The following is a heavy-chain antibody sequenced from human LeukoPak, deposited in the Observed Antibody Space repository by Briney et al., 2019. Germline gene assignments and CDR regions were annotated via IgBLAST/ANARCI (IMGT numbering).Heavy chain of an antibody. V-gene: IGHV3-30*02. J-gene: IGHJ5*02. CDR2: IRYDGSNK. D-gene: IGHD4-11*01. Sequence: PGGSLRLSCAASGFTFSSYGMHWFRQAPGKGLEWVAFIRYDGSNKYYADSVKGRFTISRDNSKNTLYLQMNSLRAEDTAVYYCAKEAEGGPLYSPWNWFDPWGQGTLVTVSS. CDR1: GFTFSSYG. CDR3: AKEAEGGPLYSPWNWFDP.